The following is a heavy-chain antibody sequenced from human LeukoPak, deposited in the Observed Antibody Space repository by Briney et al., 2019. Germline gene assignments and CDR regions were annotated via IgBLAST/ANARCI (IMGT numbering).Heavy chain of an antibody. D-gene: IGHD2-15*01. CDR1: GFIFSSYS. CDR2: ISSSSSYI. J-gene: IGHJ4*02. Sequence: GGSLRLSCAASGFIFSSYSMNWVRQAPGKGLEWVSSISSSSSYISSADSVTGRFTISRDNAKTSLYLQMNSLRAEDTAVYYCARVPRGGTGYYFDYWGQGTLVTVSS. V-gene: IGHV3-21*01. CDR3: ARVPRGGTGYYFDY.